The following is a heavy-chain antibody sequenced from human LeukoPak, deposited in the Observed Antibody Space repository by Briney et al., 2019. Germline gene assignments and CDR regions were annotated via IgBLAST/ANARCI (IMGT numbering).Heavy chain of an antibody. CDR1: GGTFSSYA. D-gene: IGHD2-15*01. V-gene: IGHV1-69*13. Sequence: GASVKVSCKASGGTFSSYAISWVRQAPGQGLEWMGGIIPIFGTANYAQKFQGRVTITAGEPTSTAYMERSSLRSEDTAVYYCAREVAAAAYYFDYWGQGTLVTVSS. J-gene: IGHJ4*02. CDR2: IIPIFGTA. CDR3: AREVAAAAYYFDY.